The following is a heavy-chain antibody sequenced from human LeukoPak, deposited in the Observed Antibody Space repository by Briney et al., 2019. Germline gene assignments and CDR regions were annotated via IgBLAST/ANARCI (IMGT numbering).Heavy chain of an antibody. D-gene: IGHD7-27*01. V-gene: IGHV1-2*02. J-gene: IGHJ5*02. CDR2: INPNSGGT. CDR3: ARLTGDRDWFDP. CDR1: GYTFTGYH. Sequence: ASVKVSFKASGYTFTGYHMHWVRQAPGQGLEWMGWINPNSGGTNYVQNFQGRVTMTRDTSISTAYMELSGLRSDDTAVYYCARLTGDRDWFDPWGQGTLVTVSS.